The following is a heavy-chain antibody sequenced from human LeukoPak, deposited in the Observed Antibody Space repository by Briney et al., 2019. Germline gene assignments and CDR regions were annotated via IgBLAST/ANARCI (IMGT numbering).Heavy chain of an antibody. CDR3: ASRGELLSYYFDY. V-gene: IGHV3-23*01. Sequence: GGSLRLSCAASGFTFSSYGMSWVRQAPGKGLEWVSAITATSSSTHDADSVKGRFTISRDNSKNTLYLQMNSLRAEDTAVYYCASRGELLSYYFDYWGQGTLVTVSS. CDR1: GFTFSSYG. J-gene: IGHJ4*02. CDR2: ITATSSST. D-gene: IGHD1-26*01.